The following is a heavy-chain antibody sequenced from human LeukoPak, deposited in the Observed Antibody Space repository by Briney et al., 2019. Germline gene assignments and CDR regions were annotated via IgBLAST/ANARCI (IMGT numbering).Heavy chain of an antibody. CDR1: GYTFTNYG. CDR3: ARDGAH. V-gene: IGHV1-18*03. Sequence: ASVKVSCKASGYTFTNYGISWVRQAPGQGLEWMGWISAYNGKINYAQKLQGRVTITRDTSASTAYMELSSLRSEDMGVYYCARDGAHWGQGTLVTVSS. D-gene: IGHD3-16*01. J-gene: IGHJ4*02. CDR2: ISAYNGKI.